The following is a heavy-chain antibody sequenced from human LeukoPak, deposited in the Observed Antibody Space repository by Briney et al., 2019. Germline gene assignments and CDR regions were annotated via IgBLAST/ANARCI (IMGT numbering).Heavy chain of an antibody. CDR1: GLTFSSYA. Sequence: QSGGSLRLSCAGSGLTFSSYAMSWVRQAPGKGLEWVSSISGSGYTTYYPDSVKGRFTISRDNSKNTLYLQMNSLRAEDTAVYYCAGILTGYSFDYWGQGTLVTVSS. J-gene: IGHJ4*02. D-gene: IGHD3-9*01. CDR3: AGILTGYSFDY. V-gene: IGHV3-23*01. CDR2: ISGSGYTT.